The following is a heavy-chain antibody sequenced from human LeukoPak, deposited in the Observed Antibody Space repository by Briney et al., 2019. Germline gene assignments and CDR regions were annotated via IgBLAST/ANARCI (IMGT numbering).Heavy chain of an antibody. Sequence: ASVTVSFKASGYTFNTFDINWVRQATGQGPEWMGWVNPYNDKTVYAPKFQGRVSISSNNSINTAYMEFSGLKSDDTAVYYCARGRRLRGVASRPLYYYYYMDVWGGGTTVTVSS. CDR3: ARGRRLRGVASRPLYYYYYMDV. V-gene: IGHV1-8*03. CDR1: GYTFNTFD. J-gene: IGHJ6*03. CDR2: VNPYNDKT. D-gene: IGHD3-10*01.